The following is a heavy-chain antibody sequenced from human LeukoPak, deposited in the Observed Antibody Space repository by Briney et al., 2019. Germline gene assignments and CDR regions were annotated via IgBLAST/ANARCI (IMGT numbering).Heavy chain of an antibody. J-gene: IGHJ5*02. V-gene: IGHV4-61*02. CDR2: IYTSGST. D-gene: IGHD3-22*01. CDR3: ARDLYYYDSSGYYYENWFDP. Sequence: PSQTLSLTCTVSGGSISSGSYYWSWIRQPAGKGLEWIGRIYTSGSTNYNPSLQSRVTISVDTSKNQFSLKLSSVTAADTAVYYCARDLYYYDSSGYYYENWFDPWGQGTLVTVSS. CDR1: GGSISSGSYY.